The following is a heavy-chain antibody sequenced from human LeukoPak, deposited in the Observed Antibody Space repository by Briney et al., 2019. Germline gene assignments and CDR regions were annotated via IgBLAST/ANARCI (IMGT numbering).Heavy chain of an antibody. J-gene: IGHJ4*02. V-gene: IGHV4-61*01. D-gene: IGHD2-21*01. Sequence: SETLSLTCTVSGDSVSSGSYYWSWIRQPPGKGLEWIGYIYYSGSTNYNPSLKSRVTISVDTSKNQFSLKLSSVTAADTAVYYCARVHPAYCGGDCSDYWGQGTLVTVSS. CDR1: GDSVSSGSYY. CDR2: IYYSGST. CDR3: ARVHPAYCGGDCSDY.